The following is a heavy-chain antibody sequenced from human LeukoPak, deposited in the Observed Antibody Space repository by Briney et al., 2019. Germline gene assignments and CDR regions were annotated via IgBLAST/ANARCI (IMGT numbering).Heavy chain of an antibody. V-gene: IGHV4-34*01. CDR2: INHSGRT. J-gene: IGHJ4*02. CDR1: GGSFSGYY. D-gene: IGHD3-10*01. CDR3: ARYRYGSGSYYY. Sequence: PSETLSLTCAVYGGSFSGYYWSWVRQPPGKGLEWIGEINHSGRTNYNPSIKSGGTISVDTSKNQFSLKLSSVTAADTAVYYCARYRYGSGSYYYWGQGTLLTVSS.